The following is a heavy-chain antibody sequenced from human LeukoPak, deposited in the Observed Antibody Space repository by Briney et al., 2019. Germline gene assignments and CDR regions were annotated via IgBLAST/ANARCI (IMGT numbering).Heavy chain of an antibody. D-gene: IGHD3-22*01. CDR3: AREITSNYYDSSGYRLRDAFDI. V-gene: IGHV4-30-2*01. CDR2: IYHSGST. J-gene: IGHJ3*02. CDR1: GGSFSGYY. Sequence: SETLSLTCAVYGGSFSGYYWSWIRQPPGKGLEWIGYIYHSGSTYYNPSLKSRVTISVDRSKNQFSLKLSSVTAADTAVYYCAREITSNYYDSSGYRLRDAFDIWGQGTMVTVSS.